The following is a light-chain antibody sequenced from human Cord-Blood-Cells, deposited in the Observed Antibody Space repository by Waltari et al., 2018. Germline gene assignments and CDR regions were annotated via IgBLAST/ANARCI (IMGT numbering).Light chain of an antibody. Sequence: SYELTQPPSVSVSPGQTARITCSGDALPKQYALWYQQKPGQAPVLVIYKDSERPSGIPERFSGSSSGTTVTLTISGVQAADEADYYCQSADSSGTWVFGGGTKLTVL. CDR2: KDS. CDR1: ALPKQY. V-gene: IGLV3-25*03. CDR3: QSADSSGTWV. J-gene: IGLJ3*02.